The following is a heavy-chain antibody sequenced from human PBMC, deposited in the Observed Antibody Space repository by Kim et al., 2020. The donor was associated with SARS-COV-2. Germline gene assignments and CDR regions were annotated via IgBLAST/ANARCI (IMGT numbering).Heavy chain of an antibody. J-gene: IGHJ3*02. D-gene: IGHD6-19*01. V-gene: IGHV3-7*01. CDR3: ARVGWYHDAFDI. Sequence: YYVDSVKGRFTISRDNAKNSLYLQMNSLRAEDTAVYYCARVGWYHDAFDIWGQGTMVTVSS.